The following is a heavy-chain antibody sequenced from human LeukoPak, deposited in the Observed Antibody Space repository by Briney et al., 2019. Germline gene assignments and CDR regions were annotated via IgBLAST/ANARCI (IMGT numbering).Heavy chain of an antibody. D-gene: IGHD3-3*01. V-gene: IGHV4-59*12. Sequence: SETLSLTCTVSGGSISSYYWSWIRQPPGKGLEWIGYIYYSGSTNYNPSLKSRVTISVDTSKNQFSLKLSSVTAADTAVYYCARGLYDLWSGYLEVADDYYYYGMDVWGQGTTVTVSS. CDR1: GGSISSYY. J-gene: IGHJ6*02. CDR2: IYYSGST. CDR3: ARGLYDLWSGYLEVADDYYYYGMDV.